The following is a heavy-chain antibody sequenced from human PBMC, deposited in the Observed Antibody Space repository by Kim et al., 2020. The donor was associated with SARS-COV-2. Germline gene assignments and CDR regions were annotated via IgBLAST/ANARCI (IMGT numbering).Heavy chain of an antibody. CDR1: GGSISSYY. V-gene: IGHV4-59*01. CDR3: ARGGEGLYFDY. Sequence: SETLSLTCTVSGGSISSYYWSWIRQPPGKGLEWIGYIYYSGSTNYNPSLKSRVTISVDTSKNQFSLKLSSVTAADTAVYYCARGGEGLYFDYWGQGTLVTVSS. CDR2: IYYSGST. D-gene: IGHD3-10*01. J-gene: IGHJ4*02.